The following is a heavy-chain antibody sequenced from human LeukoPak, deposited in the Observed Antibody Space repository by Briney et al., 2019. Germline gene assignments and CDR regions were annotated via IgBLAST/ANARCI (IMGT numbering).Heavy chain of an antibody. D-gene: IGHD3-16*01. CDR2: INPNSGDT. V-gene: IGHV1-2*02. CDR3: ATQRGSYLWGTDFDY. CDR1: GYTFTGYY. Sequence: GASVKVSCKASGYTFTGYYMHWVRQAPGQGLEWMGWINPNSGDTKYAQKFQGRVTMTRDTSISTAYMELSRLRSDVTAVYYCATQRGSYLWGTDFDYWGQGTLVTVSS. J-gene: IGHJ4*02.